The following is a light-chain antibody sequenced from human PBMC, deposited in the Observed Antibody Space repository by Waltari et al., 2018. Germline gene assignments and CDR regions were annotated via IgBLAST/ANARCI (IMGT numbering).Light chain of an antibody. CDR2: KDS. CDR3: YSAADNTIRV. CDR1: VLAKKNY. J-gene: IGLJ3*02. V-gene: IGLV3-27*01. Sequence: SYELTQPSSVSVSPGQTARITCSGDVLAKKNYARWFQQKPGQAPVLVIYKDSERPSGIPERFSGSSSGTTVTLTISGAQVEDEADYYCYSAADNTIRVFGGGTKLTVL.